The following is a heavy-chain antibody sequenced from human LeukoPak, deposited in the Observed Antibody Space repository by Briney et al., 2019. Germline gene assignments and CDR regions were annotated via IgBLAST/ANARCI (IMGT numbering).Heavy chain of an antibody. CDR1: GFTFSSYA. V-gene: IGHV3-30*01. Sequence: PGGSLRLSCAASGFTFSSYAMHWVRQAPGKGLEWVAVISYDGSNKYYADSVKGRFTISRDNSKNTLYLQMNSLRAEDTAVYYCAREDGDYYYMDVWGKGTTVTVSS. CDR2: ISYDGSNK. CDR3: AREDGDYYYMDV. D-gene: IGHD3-16*01. J-gene: IGHJ6*03.